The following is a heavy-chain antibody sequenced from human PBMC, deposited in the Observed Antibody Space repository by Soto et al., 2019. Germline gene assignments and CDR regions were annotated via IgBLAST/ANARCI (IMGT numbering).Heavy chain of an antibody. CDR3: ARGIKYGDYSRWFDA. CDR1: GYIFTNYD. J-gene: IGHJ5*02. CDR2: INPNSGNK. D-gene: IGHD4-17*01. V-gene: IGHV1-8*01. Sequence: QVQLVQSGAEVKKPGASLKVSCKASGYIFTNYDINWVRQATGQGLEYLGWINPNSGNKGYVQKFKGRVTMTRNTSINTAYMELNSLRSEDTAVYYCARGIKYGDYSRWFDAWGQGTLVTVSS.